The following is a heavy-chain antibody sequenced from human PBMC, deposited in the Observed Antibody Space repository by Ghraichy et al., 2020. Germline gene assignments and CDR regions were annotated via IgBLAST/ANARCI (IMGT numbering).Heavy chain of an antibody. CDR3: ARKNYGYGSGSYYPYFDY. V-gene: IGHV7-4-1*02. J-gene: IGHJ4*02. Sequence: APVKVSCKASGYTFTSYAMNWVRQAPGQGLEWMGWINTNTGNPTYAQGFTGRFVFSLDTSVSTAYLQISSLKAEDTAVYYCARKNYGYGSGSYYPYFDYWGQGTLVTVSS. D-gene: IGHD3-10*01. CDR1: GYTFTSYA. CDR2: INTNTGNP.